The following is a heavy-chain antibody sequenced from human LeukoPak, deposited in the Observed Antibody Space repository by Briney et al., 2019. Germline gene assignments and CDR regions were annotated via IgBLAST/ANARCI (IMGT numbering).Heavy chain of an antibody. Sequence: SQTLSLTCATSGDSVSSNSAAWNWIRQSPSRGLEWLGRTYYRSKWYNDYAVSVKSRITINPDTSKNQFSLQLNSVTPEDTAVYYCARDQMGYYDILTGYYILDAAFDIWGQGTMVTVSS. CDR3: ARDQMGYYDILTGYYILDAAFDI. CDR1: GDSVSSNSAA. V-gene: IGHV6-1*01. J-gene: IGHJ3*02. CDR2: TYYRSKWYN. D-gene: IGHD3-9*01.